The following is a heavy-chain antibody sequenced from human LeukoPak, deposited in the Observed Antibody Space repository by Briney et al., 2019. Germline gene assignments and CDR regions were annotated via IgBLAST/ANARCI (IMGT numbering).Heavy chain of an antibody. Sequence: SETLSLTCAVYGGSFSGYYWSWIRQPPGKGLEWIGEINHSGSTNYNPSLKSRVTISVDTSKNQFSLKLSSVTAADTAVYCCARWHYYGSGSYYKHAFDIWGQGTMVTVSS. CDR3: ARWHYYGSGSYYKHAFDI. J-gene: IGHJ3*02. CDR1: GGSFSGYY. V-gene: IGHV4-34*01. D-gene: IGHD3-10*01. CDR2: INHSGST.